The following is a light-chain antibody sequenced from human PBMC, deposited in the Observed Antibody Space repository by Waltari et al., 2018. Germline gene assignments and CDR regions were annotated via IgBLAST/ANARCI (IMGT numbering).Light chain of an antibody. CDR1: DRDVGAYDF. J-gene: IGLJ2*01. V-gene: IGLV2-8*01. CDR2: EVI. Sequence: QSALTQPASVSGSPGQSITISCSGTDRDVGAYDFVSWYQQHPGKAPKLMIYEVIKRPSGVPDRFSGSKSGSTASLTVSGLQAEDEADYYCSSYAGSNNLVFGGGTKLTVL. CDR3: SSYAGSNNLV.